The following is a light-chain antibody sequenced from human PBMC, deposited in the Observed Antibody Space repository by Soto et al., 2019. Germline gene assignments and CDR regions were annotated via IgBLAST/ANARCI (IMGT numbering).Light chain of an antibody. CDR3: SSYAGGNEV. CDR2: EVS. J-gene: IGLJ1*01. V-gene: IGLV2-8*01. CDR1: SSDVGGYNY. Sequence: QSALTQPPSASGSPGQSVTISCTGTSSDVGGYNYVSWYQQYPGKAPKLMIFEVSKRPSGVPDRFSGSKSGNTASLTVSGLQTEDEADYYCSSYAGGNEVFGTGTKVTVL.